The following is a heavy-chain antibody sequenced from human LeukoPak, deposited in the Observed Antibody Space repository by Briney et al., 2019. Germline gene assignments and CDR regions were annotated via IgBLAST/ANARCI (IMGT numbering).Heavy chain of an antibody. Sequence: GGSLRLSCAASGFTVSSNYMSWVRQAPGKGLEWVSVIYSGGSTYYADSVKGRFTISRHNSKNTLYLQMNSLGAEDTAVYYCASTSGYDWNDYWGQGTLVTVSS. J-gene: IGHJ4*02. CDR2: IYSGGST. D-gene: IGHD5-12*01. CDR3: ASTSGYDWNDY. V-gene: IGHV3-53*04. CDR1: GFTVSSNY.